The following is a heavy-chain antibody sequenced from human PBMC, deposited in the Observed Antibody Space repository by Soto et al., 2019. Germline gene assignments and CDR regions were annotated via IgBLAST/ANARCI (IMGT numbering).Heavy chain of an antibody. D-gene: IGHD5-18*01. CDR1: GFNFISYA. Sequence: PGGSLRLSCTASGFNFISYAMHWVRQAPGKGLEWVAVISYDGSNKYYADSVKGRFTISRDNSKNTLYLQMNSLRAEDTAVYYCARDPLWGTAMVLWYFDLWGRGTLVTVSS. CDR2: ISYDGSNK. V-gene: IGHV3-30-3*01. CDR3: ARDPLWGTAMVLWYFDL. J-gene: IGHJ2*01.